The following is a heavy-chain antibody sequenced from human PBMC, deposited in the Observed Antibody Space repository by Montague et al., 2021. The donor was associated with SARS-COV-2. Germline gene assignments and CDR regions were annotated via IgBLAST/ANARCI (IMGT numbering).Heavy chain of an antibody. V-gene: IGHV4-30-2*01. CDR3: ARDRGVQYQLQMPFYFDY. D-gene: IGHD2-2*01. CDR2: IYHSGST. CDR1: GFSLSTSGEA. J-gene: IGHJ4*02. Sequence: LVKPTQTLTLTCTFSGFSLSTSGEAVSWIRQPPGKGLEWIGEIYHSGSTNYNPSLKSRVTISVDTSKNQFSLRLSSVTAADTAVYYCARDRGVQYQLQMPFYFDYWGQGTLVTVSS.